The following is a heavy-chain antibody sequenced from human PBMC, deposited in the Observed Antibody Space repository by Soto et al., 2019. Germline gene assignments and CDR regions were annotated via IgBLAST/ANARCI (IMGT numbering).Heavy chain of an antibody. CDR2: IYYSGST. CDR1: GGSISSYY. D-gene: IGHD3-9*01. V-gene: IGHV4-59*01. CDR3: ARLTGYNWFDP. J-gene: IGHJ5*02. Sequence: SETLSLTCTVSGGSISSYYWSWIRQPPGKGLEWIGYIYYSGSTNYNPSLKSRVTISVDTSKNQFSLKLSSVTAADTAVYYCARLTGYNWFDPWGQGTLVTVSS.